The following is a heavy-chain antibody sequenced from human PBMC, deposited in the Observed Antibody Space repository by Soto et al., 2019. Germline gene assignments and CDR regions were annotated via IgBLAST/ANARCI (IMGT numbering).Heavy chain of an antibody. V-gene: IGHV3-33*01. CDR3: ARPVSKIAVNRFDT. D-gene: IGHD2-15*01. CDR2: IWNNGNRK. CDR1: GFTFSNFG. J-gene: IGHJ5*02. Sequence: QVQLVESGGGVVQPGRSLRLSCAASGFTFSNFGMHWVRQAPGKGPEGVATIWNNGNRKYYAASVTGRYTDSRDNSRNTLYLEMNSLRGEDTALYYYARPVSKIAVNRFDTWGQGTQLTGYS.